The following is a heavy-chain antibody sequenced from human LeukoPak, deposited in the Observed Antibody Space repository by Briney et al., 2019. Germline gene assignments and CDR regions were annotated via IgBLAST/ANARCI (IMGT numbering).Heavy chain of an antibody. CDR3: ATYYSNYDYYYYGMDV. V-gene: IGHV1-2*02. D-gene: IGHD4-11*01. CDR1: GYTFTGYY. J-gene: IGHJ6*02. Sequence: ASVKVSCKASGYTFTGYYMHWVRQAPGQGLEWMGWINPNSGGTNYAQKFQGRVTMTRDTSISTAYMELSRLRSDDTAVYYCATYYSNYDYYYYGMDVWGQGTTVTVSS. CDR2: INPNSGGT.